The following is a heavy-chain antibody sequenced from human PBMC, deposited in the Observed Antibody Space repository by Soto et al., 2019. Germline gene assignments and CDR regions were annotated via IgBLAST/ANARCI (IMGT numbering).Heavy chain of an antibody. Sequence: SETLSLTCTVSGGSISSYYWSWIRQPPGKGLEWIGYIYYSGSTNYNPSLKSRVTISVDTSKNQFSLKLSSVTAADTAVYYCARHTRSNPGSGWANWFDPWGQGTLVTVSS. CDR3: ARHTRSNPGSGWANWFDP. J-gene: IGHJ5*02. D-gene: IGHD6-19*01. CDR1: GGSISSYY. CDR2: IYYSGST. V-gene: IGHV4-59*08.